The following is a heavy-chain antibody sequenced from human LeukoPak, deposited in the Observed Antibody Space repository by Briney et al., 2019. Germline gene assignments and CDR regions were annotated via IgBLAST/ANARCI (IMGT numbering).Heavy chain of an antibody. CDR2: IYSAGST. CDR1: GFSVSSAY. V-gene: IGHV3-66*02. Sequence: PGGSLRLSCAASGFSVSSAYMSWVRQAPGKGLEWVSVIYSAGSTYYADSVRGRFTISRDTSKNTLYLEMNSLRVEDSAVYYCASSSTPDSLVIGLFDPWGQGTLVTVSS. D-gene: IGHD2/OR15-2a*01. CDR3: ASSSTPDSLVIGLFDP. J-gene: IGHJ5*02.